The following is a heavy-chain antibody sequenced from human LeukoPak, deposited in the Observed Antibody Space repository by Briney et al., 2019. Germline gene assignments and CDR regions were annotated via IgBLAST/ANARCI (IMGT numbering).Heavy chain of an antibody. Sequence: GGSLRLSCAASGFTFSSYAMSWVRQAPGKGLEWVSAISGSGGSTYYADSVKGRFTISRDNSKNTLYLQMNSLRAEDTAVYYCAKSVAYGDYHNWFDPWGQGTLVTVSS. CDR3: AKSVAYGDYHNWFDP. D-gene: IGHD4-17*01. V-gene: IGHV3-23*01. CDR1: GFTFSSYA. J-gene: IGHJ5*02. CDR2: ISGSGGST.